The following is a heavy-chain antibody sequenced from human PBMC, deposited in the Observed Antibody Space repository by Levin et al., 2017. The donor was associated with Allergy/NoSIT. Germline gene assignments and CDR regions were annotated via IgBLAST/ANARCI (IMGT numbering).Heavy chain of an antibody. D-gene: IGHD3/OR15-3a*01. Sequence: LSLTCAASGFTFSSYGMHWVRQAPGKGLEWVAVIWYDGSNKYYADSVKGRFTISRDNSKNTLYLQMNSLRAEDTAVYYCARDWGLGDDAFDIWGQGTMVTVSS. CDR1: GFTFSSYG. J-gene: IGHJ3*02. CDR3: ARDWGLGDDAFDI. CDR2: IWYDGSNK. V-gene: IGHV3-33*01.